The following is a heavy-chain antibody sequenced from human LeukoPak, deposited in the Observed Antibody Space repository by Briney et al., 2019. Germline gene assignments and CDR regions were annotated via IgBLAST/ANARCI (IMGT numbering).Heavy chain of an antibody. CDR1: GYTFTSYG. D-gene: IGHD5-24*01. V-gene: IGHV1-18*01. CDR3: ASSSSRDGYNSELDC. CDR2: ISAYNGNT. Sequence: ASVKVSCKASGYTFTSYGISWVRQAPGQGLEWMGWISAYNGNTNYAQKLQGRVTMTTDTSTSTAYMELRSLRSDDTAVYYCASSSSRDGYNSELDCWGQGTLVTVSS. J-gene: IGHJ4*02.